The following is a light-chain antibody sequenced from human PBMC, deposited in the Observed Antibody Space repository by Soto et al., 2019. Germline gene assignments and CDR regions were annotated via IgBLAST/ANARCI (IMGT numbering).Light chain of an antibody. CDR1: QSIRSW. CDR2: DAS. CDR3: QQYDSFSTT. V-gene: IGKV1-5*01. J-gene: IGKJ1*01. Sequence: DIQMTQSPSTLSASVGDRVTITCRASQSIRSWLAWYQQQPGKAPQLLIYDASNLESGVPSRFSGSGSGTEFTLTISSLQPDDFATYYCQQYDSFSTTFGRGTKVEVK.